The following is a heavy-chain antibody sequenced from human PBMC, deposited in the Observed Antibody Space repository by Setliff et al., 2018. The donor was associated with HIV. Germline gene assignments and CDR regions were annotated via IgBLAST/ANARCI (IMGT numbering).Heavy chain of an antibody. J-gene: IGHJ3*02. CDR2: SSAYNGNT. CDR1: GYTFTTYG. V-gene: IGHV1-18*01. D-gene: IGHD3-10*01. Sequence: ASVKVSCKASGYTFTTYGINWVRQAPGQGLEWMGWSSAYNGNTNYAQKLQGRVTVTTDTSTSTAYMELRSLRSDDTAVYYCARDRAGDAFDIWGKGTKVTVSS. CDR3: ARDRAGDAFDI.